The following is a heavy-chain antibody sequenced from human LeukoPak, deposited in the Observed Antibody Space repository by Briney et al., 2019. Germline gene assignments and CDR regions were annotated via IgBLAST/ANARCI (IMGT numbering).Heavy chain of an antibody. CDR1: GGSFIGYY. D-gene: IGHD3-16*01. V-gene: IGHV4-34*01. CDR2: INHSGIT. CDR3: ARGGGGVVSDYYGMDV. J-gene: IGHJ6*02. Sequence: PSETLSLTYAVYGGSFIGYYWSWIRQPPGKGLEWIGEINHSGITNYNPSLKSRVTISVDTSKNQFSLRLSSVTAADTAVYYCARGGGGVVSDYYGMDVWGQGTTVTVSS.